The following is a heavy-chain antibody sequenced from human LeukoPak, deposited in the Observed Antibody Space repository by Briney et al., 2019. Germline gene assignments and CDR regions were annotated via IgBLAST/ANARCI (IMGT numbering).Heavy chain of an antibody. V-gene: IGHV3-30*04. CDR3: ARDRAAMGPTSFDY. CDR2: ISYDGSNK. CDR1: GFTFSSYA. J-gene: IGHJ4*02. Sequence: GRSLRLSCAASGFTFSSYAMHWVRQAPGKGLEWVAVISYDGSNKYFADSVQGRFTISRDNSKNTLYLQMNSLRAEDTAVYYCARDRAAMGPTSFDYWGQGTLVTVSP. D-gene: IGHD5-18*01.